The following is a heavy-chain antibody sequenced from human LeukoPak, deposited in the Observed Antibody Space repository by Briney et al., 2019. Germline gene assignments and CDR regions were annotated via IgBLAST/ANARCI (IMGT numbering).Heavy chain of an antibody. D-gene: IGHD3-3*01. Sequence: PGGSLRLSCAASGFTFSSYSMNWIRQAPGKGLEWVSYISSSGSTIYYADSVKGRFTISRDNAKNSLYLQMNSLRAEDTAVYYCARRGYDFWSGYYTIGYWGQGTLVTVSS. CDR2: ISSSGSTI. J-gene: IGHJ4*02. CDR3: ARRGYDFWSGYYTIGY. CDR1: GFTFSSYS. V-gene: IGHV3-48*04.